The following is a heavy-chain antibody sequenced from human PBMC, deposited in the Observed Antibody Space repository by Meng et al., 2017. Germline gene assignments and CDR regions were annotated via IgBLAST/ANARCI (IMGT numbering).Heavy chain of an antibody. V-gene: IGHV3-49*04. Sequence: GESLKISCTASGFTFGDYSMGWVRQAPGKGLEWVGFTRRTAYGGTTEYAASVKGRFTISRDDSKNIAHLKINSLKNEDTAVYYCTRDRDWGGNYHNRLFDYWGQGTLVTVSS. CDR2: TRRTAYGGTT. D-gene: IGHD1-26*01. CDR1: GFTFGDYS. CDR3: TRDRDWGGNYHNRLFDY. J-gene: IGHJ4*02.